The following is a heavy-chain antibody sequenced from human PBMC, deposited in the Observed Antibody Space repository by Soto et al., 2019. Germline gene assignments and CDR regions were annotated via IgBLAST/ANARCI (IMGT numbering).Heavy chain of an antibody. Sequence: ASVKVSCKVSGYTLTELSMHWVQQAPGKGLEWMGGFDPEDGETIYAQKFQGRVTMTEDTSTDTAYMELSSLRSEDTAVYYCATVRRDYYYYGMDVWGQGTTVTVSS. CDR3: ATVRRDYYYYGMDV. CDR1: GYTLTELS. J-gene: IGHJ6*02. CDR2: FDPEDGET. V-gene: IGHV1-24*01. D-gene: IGHD1-1*01.